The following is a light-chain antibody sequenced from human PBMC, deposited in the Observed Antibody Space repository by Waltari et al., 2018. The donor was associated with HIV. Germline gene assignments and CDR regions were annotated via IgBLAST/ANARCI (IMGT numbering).Light chain of an antibody. V-gene: IGLV1-51*01. CDR2: GNN. J-gene: IGLJ3*02. CDR1: SSNIGNTF. Sequence: QSVLTQPPSVSAAPGQKVTISCSGSSSNIGNTFVSWYPQLPGTAPKLLISGNNNRRYGSPDRFSGSKSGTSGTLGITGLQTGDEADYYCGTWDSSLSVWVFGGGTNLTVL. CDR3: GTWDSSLSVWV.